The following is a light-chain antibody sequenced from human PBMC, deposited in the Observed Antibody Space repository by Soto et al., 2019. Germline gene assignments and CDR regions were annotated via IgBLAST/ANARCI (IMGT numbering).Light chain of an antibody. CDR2: GAS. Sequence: EFVLTQSPGTLSLSPGEKATLSCRASQSVRSRYLAWYQQKSGQAPRLLIYGASSRATGIPDRFSGSGSGTDVTLSISRLEPEDFAVYYCQQFDTTPWTVGQGTKVEFK. CDR1: QSVRSRY. CDR3: QQFDTTPWT. V-gene: IGKV3-20*01. J-gene: IGKJ1*01.